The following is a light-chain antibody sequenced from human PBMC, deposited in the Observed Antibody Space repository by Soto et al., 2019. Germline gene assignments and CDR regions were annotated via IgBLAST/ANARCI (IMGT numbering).Light chain of an antibody. J-gene: IGKJ4*01. CDR3: QQFSSYPLT. Sequence: EIVLTQSPGTLSLSPGERATLSCRASQSVSSSYLAWYQQKPGQAPRLFIYAASIRATGIPDRFSGSGSGTDFTLTISSLEPEDFAVYYCQQFSSYPLTFGGGTKVEIK. V-gene: IGKV3-20*01. CDR2: AAS. CDR1: QSVSSSY.